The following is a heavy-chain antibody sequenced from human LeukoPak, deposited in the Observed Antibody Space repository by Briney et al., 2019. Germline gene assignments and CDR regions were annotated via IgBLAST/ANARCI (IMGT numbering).Heavy chain of an antibody. CDR1: GFTFSSYA. V-gene: IGHV3-23*01. CDR2: ISGSGGST. J-gene: IGHJ4*02. D-gene: IGHD1-1*01. Sequence: GGSLRLSCAASGFTFSSYAMSWVRQAPGKGLEWVSAISGSGGSTYYADSVKGRFTISRDNSKNTLYLQMNSLRAEDTAVYYCAKDPQLELLHGTLGFDYWGQGTLVTVSA. CDR3: AKDPQLELLHGTLGFDY.